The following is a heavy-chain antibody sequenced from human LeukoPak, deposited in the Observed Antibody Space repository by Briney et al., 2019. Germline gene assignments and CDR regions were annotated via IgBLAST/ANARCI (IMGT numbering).Heavy chain of an antibody. Sequence: SETLSLTCTVSGGSISSYYWSWIRQPPGKGLEWIGYIYYSGGTNYNPSLKSRVAISVDTSKNQFSLKLSSVTAADTAVYYCARRRYYYYGMDVWGQGTTVTVSS. CDR3: ARRRYYYYGMDV. CDR2: IYYSGGT. V-gene: IGHV4-59*08. J-gene: IGHJ6*02. CDR1: GGSISSYY.